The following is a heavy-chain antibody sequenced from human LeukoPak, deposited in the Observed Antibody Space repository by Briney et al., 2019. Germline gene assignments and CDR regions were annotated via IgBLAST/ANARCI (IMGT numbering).Heavy chain of an antibody. Sequence: ASVKVSCKASGYTFTGYYMHWVRQAPGQGLEWMGRINPNSDGTNYAQKFQGRVTMTRDTSISTAYMELSRLRSDDTAVYYCARVGDFWSGSDYWGQGTLVTVSS. CDR2: INPNSDGT. CDR1: GYTFTGYY. D-gene: IGHD3-3*01. J-gene: IGHJ4*02. CDR3: ARVGDFWSGSDY. V-gene: IGHV1-2*06.